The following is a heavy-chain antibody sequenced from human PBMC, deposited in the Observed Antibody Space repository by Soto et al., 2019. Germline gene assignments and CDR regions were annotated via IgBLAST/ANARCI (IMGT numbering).Heavy chain of an antibody. D-gene: IGHD3-10*01. CDR2: IKSKTDGGTT. V-gene: IGHV3-15*07. CDR1: GFTFSNAW. J-gene: IGHJ6*02. CDR3: TTQLYGSGMFDYYSGMDV. Sequence: PGGSLRLSCAASGFTFSNAWMNWVRQAPGKGLEWVGRIKSKTDGGTTDYAAPVKGRFTISRDDSKNTLYLQMNSLKTEDTAVYYCTTQLYGSGMFDYYSGMDVWGQGTTVTVSS.